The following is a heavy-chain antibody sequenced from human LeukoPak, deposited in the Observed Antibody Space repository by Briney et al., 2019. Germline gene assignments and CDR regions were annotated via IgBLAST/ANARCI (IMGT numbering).Heavy chain of an antibody. CDR2: ISSSGSTI. CDR3: ARDPVRYCSSTSCSTPPGGWFDP. V-gene: IGHV3-11*01. D-gene: IGHD2-2*01. J-gene: IGHJ5*02. CDR1: GFTFSDYY. Sequence: GGSLRLSCAASGFTFSDYYMSWIRQAPGRGLEWVSYISSSGSTIYYADSVKGRFNISRDNAKNSLYLQMNSLRAEDTAVYYCARDPVRYCSSTSCSTPPGGWFDPWGQGTLVTVSS.